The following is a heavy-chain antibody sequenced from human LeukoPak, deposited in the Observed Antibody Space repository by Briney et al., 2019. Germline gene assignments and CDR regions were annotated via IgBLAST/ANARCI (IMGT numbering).Heavy chain of an antibody. J-gene: IGHJ4*02. CDR3: ARDDSSGWNFDY. V-gene: IGHV1-2*02. CDR1: GYTFTGYY. Sequence: GASVKVSCTASGYTFTGYYMHWVRQAPGQGLEWMGWINPNSGGTNYAQKFQGGVTMTRDTSISTAYMELSRLRSDDTAVYYCARDDSSGWNFDYWGQGTLATASS. D-gene: IGHD3-22*01. CDR2: INPNSGGT.